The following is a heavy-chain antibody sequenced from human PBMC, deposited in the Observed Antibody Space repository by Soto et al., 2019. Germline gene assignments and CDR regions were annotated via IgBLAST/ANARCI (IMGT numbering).Heavy chain of an antibody. J-gene: IGHJ4*02. CDR1: GFTFSSYG. CDR3: AKEIFDY. Sequence: PGGSLRLSCAASGFTFSSYGMHWVRQAPGKGLEWVVVISYDGSNKYYADSVKGRFTISRDNSKNTLYLQMNSLRAEDTAVYYCAKEIFDYWGQRTLVTVSS. V-gene: IGHV3-30*18. CDR2: ISYDGSNK.